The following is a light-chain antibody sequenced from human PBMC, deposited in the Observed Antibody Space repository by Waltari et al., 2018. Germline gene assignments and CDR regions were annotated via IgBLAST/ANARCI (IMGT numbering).Light chain of an antibody. Sequence: EIVMTQSPATLSVSPGERATLSCRASQSVSTNLAWYQQKPGQAPRLIIYGASTRATGVPARFSGSGSWTEFTLTISSLQSEDFAVYHCQQYSNWPPLTFGGGTTVEIK. CDR3: QQYSNWPPLT. V-gene: IGKV3-15*01. CDR1: QSVSTN. J-gene: IGKJ4*01. CDR2: GAS.